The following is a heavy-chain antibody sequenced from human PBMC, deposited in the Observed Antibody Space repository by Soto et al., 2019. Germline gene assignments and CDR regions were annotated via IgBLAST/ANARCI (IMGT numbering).Heavy chain of an antibody. Sequence: GGSLRLSCAASGFTFSSYTMAWVRQGPGKGLEWVSAISDSGGSPYYADSVQGRFTISRDNSKNTLFLLMNSLRAEDTATYYCTEARCSGNPCYVPDYWGHGTLVTVSS. CDR3: TEARCSGNPCYVPDY. V-gene: IGHV3-23*01. CDR2: ISDSGGSP. J-gene: IGHJ4*01. CDR1: GFTFSSYT. D-gene: IGHD2-15*01.